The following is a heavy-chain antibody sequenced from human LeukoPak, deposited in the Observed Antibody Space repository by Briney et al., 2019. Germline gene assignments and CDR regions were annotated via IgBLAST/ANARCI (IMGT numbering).Heavy chain of an antibody. D-gene: IGHD5-12*01. CDR3: AREDIVATMMSRFDP. CDR1: GSTFSSYA. V-gene: IGHV1-69*05. J-gene: IGHJ5*02. Sequence: SVKVSCKASGSTFSSYAISWVRQAPGQGLEWMGRIIPIFGTANYAQKFQGRVTITTDESTSTAYMELSSLRSEDTAVYYCAREDIVATMMSRFDPWGQGTLVTVSS. CDR2: IIPIFGTA.